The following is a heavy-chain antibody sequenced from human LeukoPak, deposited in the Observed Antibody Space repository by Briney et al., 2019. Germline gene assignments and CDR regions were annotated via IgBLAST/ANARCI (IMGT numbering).Heavy chain of an antibody. CDR1: GGSISSYY. J-gene: IGHJ6*02. Sequence: SETLSLTCTVSGGSISSYYWNWIRQPAGKGLEWIGRIYTSGSTNYNPSLKSRVTMSVDTSKNQFSLKLSSVTAADTAVYFCAREGRLASASWGYYYGMDVWGQGTKVTVSS. CDR2: IYTSGST. V-gene: IGHV4-4*07. D-gene: IGHD2-2*01. CDR3: AREGRLASASWGYYYGMDV.